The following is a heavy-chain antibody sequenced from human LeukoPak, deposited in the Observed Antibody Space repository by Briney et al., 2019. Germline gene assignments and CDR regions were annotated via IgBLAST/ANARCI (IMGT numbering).Heavy chain of an antibody. Sequence: SETLSLTCTVSGDSISSSSYFWGWIRQPPGKGLEWIGSIYYTGSTDYTPSLKSRATISADTSKNQFSLKLTSVTAADTAVYYCSSLKVSSSWRYWGQGTLVTVSS. CDR1: GDSISSSSYF. D-gene: IGHD6-13*01. CDR3: SSLKVSSSWRY. V-gene: IGHV4-39*07. J-gene: IGHJ4*02. CDR2: IYYTGST.